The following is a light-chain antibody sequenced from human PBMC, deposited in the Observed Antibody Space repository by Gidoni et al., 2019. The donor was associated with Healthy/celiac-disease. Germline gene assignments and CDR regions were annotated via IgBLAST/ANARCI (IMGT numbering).Light chain of an antibody. CDR1: QSISSW. CDR2: KAS. V-gene: IGKV1-5*03. Sequence: DIQMTHSPSTLSASVGDRVTITCRASQSISSWLAWYQQKPGNAPKLLIYKASSLESGVPSRFSGSGSGTEFTLTISSLQPDDFATYYCQQYNSYPLTFGGGTKVEIK. J-gene: IGKJ4*01. CDR3: QQYNSYPLT.